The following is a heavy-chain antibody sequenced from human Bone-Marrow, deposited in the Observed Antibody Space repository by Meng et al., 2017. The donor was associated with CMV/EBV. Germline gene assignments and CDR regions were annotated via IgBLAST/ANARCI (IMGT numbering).Heavy chain of an antibody. CDR1: GGSISSSSYY. D-gene: IGHD3-22*01. CDR3: ARGRVVIRSAYYYYYGMDV. V-gene: IGHV4-39*07. Sequence: SETLSLTCTVSGGSISSSSYYWGWIRQPPGKGLEWIGSIYYSGSTYYNPSLKSRVTISVDTSKNQFSLKLSSVTAADTAVYYCARGRVVIRSAYYYYYGMDVWGQGTTVTVSS. J-gene: IGHJ6*02. CDR2: IYYSGST.